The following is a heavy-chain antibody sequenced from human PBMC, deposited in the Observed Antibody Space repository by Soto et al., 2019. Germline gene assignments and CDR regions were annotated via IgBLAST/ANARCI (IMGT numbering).Heavy chain of an antibody. CDR3: ARGGGVGVAGSAAFDM. J-gene: IGHJ3*02. V-gene: IGHV1-2*02. CDR1: GYPVTAYY. Sequence: QLHLVQSGAVVKKPGASVTVSCSASGYPVTAYYMHWVRQAPGRGLEWMGGINPATGAAKYTQTCQGRVTMTRDTSTSTVFRELSGLTSEDTPVFSCARGGGVGVAGSAAFDMWGQGTLVTVSS. D-gene: IGHD3-3*01. CDR2: INPATGAA.